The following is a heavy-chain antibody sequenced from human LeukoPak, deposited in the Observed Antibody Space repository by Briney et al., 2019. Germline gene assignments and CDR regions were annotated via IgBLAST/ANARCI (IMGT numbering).Heavy chain of an antibody. CDR3: ARGPTNYPRPQTYYFDY. CDR2: INHSGST. J-gene: IGHJ4*02. CDR1: GGSFSGYY. V-gene: IGHV4-34*01. D-gene: IGHD1-7*01. Sequence: TPSETLSLTCAVYGGSFSGYYWSWIRQPPGKGLEWIGEINHSGSTNYNPSLKSRVTISVDTSKNQFSLKLSSVTAADTAVYYCARGPTNYPRPQTYYFDYWGQGTLVTVSS.